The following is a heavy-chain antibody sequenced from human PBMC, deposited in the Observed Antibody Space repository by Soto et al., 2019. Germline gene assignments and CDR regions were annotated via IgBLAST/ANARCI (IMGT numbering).Heavy chain of an antibody. CDR3: ARDRGNDYFDY. CDR1: GLTFSHHG. J-gene: IGHJ4*02. Sequence: GGSLRLSCAAPGLTFSHHGMHWVRQAPGKGLEWVAFIWSEGRDKYYGDSVKGRFTISRDNSKSKLYLQMNCLRVEDTAVYFCARDRGNDYFDYWGQGTPVTVSS. V-gene: IGHV3-33*01. D-gene: IGHD1-1*01. CDR2: IWSEGRDK.